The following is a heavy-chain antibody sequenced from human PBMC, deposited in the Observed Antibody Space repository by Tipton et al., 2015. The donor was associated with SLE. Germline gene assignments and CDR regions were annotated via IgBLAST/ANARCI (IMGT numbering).Heavy chain of an antibody. CDR2: IYYSGST. Sequence: TLSLTCTVSGGSISSSSYYWGWIRQPPGKGLEWIGSIYYSGSTYYNPSLKSRVTISVDTSKNQFSLKLSSVTAAGTAVYYCARRYIKQWLAGAFYIWGQGTMVPVSS. D-gene: IGHD6-19*01. V-gene: IGHV4-39*07. CDR3: ARRYIKQWLAGAFYI. J-gene: IGHJ3*02. CDR1: GGSISSSSYY.